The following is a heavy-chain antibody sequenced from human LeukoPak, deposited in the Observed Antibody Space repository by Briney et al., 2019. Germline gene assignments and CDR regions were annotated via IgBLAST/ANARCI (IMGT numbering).Heavy chain of an antibody. J-gene: IGHJ3*02. CDR2: IKQDGSEK. D-gene: IGHD4-23*01. CDR1: GFTFSSYG. V-gene: IGHV3-7*01. CDR3: ARDLGNSDAFDI. Sequence: GGSLRLSCAASGFTFSSYGMSWVRQAPGKGLEWVANIKQDGSEKYYVDSVKGRFTISRDNAKNSLYLQMNSLRAEDTAVYYCARDLGNSDAFDIWGQGTMVTVSS.